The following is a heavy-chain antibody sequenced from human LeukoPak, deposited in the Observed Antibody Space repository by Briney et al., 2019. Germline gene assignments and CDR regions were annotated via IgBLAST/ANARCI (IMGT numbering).Heavy chain of an antibody. CDR3: ARLKTTLTSHFDC. CDR1: GYSFTNYW. CDR2: IYPGDSDI. D-gene: IGHD4-11*01. V-gene: IGHV5-51*01. J-gene: IGHJ4*02. Sequence: GESLKISCKGPGYSFTNYWIGWVRQMPGKGLEWMGIIYPGDSDIRYSPSLQGQVTISVEKSVSTAYLQWSSLKASDTAMYYCARLKTTLTSHFDCWGQGTLVTVAS.